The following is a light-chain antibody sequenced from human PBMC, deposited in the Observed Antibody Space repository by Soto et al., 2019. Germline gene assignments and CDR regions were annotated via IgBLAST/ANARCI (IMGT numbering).Light chain of an antibody. CDR1: QSVSSSY. V-gene: IGKV3-20*01. CDR2: GAS. Sequence: EIVLPQSPGTLSLSPGERATLSCRASQSVSSSYLAWYQQNRGQAPRLLIYGASSRAPGIPDRFGGSGSGTDFTLTISRLEPEDFAVYYCQQYGSSRWTFGQGTKVEIK. CDR3: QQYGSSRWT. J-gene: IGKJ1*01.